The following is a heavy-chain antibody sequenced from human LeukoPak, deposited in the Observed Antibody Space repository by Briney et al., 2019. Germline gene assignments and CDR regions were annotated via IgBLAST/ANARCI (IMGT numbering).Heavy chain of an antibody. D-gene: IGHD6-19*01. CDR3: ARILDSAWGELGY. CDR1: GFTFSSYW. V-gene: IGHV3-30*02. J-gene: IGHJ4*02. CDR2: IRSDGSNK. Sequence: GGSLRLSCAASGFTFSSYWMSWVRQAPGKGLEWMAFIRSDGSNKYYADSVKGRFTISRDNPKNTLYLQMNSLRAEDTAVYYCARILDSAWGELGYWGQGTLVTVSS.